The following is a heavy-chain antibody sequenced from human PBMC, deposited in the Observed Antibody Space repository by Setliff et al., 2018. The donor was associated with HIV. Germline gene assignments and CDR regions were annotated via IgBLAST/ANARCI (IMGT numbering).Heavy chain of an antibody. V-gene: IGHV4-39*07. D-gene: IGHD3-22*01. CDR3: ARDPHYFDRSGYYSYFYFDF. Sequence: SETLSLTCTISGGSISAESYSWAWIRQPPGKGLEWIGAINYSGTTYYNPSLQSRVTMAVDTSKNQLSLKLTSMTAADTAVYYCARDPHYFDRSGYYSYFYFDFWGQGTLVTVSS. CDR1: GGSISAESYS. CDR2: INYSGTT. J-gene: IGHJ4*02.